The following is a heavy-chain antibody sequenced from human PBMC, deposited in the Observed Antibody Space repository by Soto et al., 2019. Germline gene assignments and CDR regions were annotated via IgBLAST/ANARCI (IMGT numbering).Heavy chain of an antibody. CDR2: ISYDGSNK. Sequence: SRRLSCAASGFTFSSYAMHWVRQAPGKGLEWVAVISYDGSNKYYADSVKGRFTISRDNSKNTLYLQMNSLRAEDTAVYYCARGKSGSSGWYYYYGMDVWGQGTPVTVSS. CDR1: GFTFSSYA. D-gene: IGHD6-19*01. V-gene: IGHV3-30-3*01. CDR3: ARGKSGSSGWYYYYGMDV. J-gene: IGHJ6*02.